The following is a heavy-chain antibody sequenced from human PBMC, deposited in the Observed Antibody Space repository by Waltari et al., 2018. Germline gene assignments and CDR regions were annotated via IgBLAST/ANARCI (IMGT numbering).Heavy chain of an antibody. Sequence: QVQLVQSGAEVNTPGSSVKVSCKASGGTFRSYALSLVRKAPGQGLEWMGGIIPIFGTANYAQKVQGRVTITADKSTSTAYMELSSLRSEDTAVYYCARLASNFGVVNGAVPMDVWGKGTTVTVSS. CDR3: ARLASNFGVVNGAVPMDV. D-gene: IGHD3-3*01. CDR1: GGTFRSYA. J-gene: IGHJ6*04. CDR2: IIPIFGTA. V-gene: IGHV1-69*14.